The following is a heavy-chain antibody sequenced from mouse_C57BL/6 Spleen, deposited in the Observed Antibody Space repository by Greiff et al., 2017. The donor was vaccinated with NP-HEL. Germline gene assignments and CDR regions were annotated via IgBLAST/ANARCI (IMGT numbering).Heavy chain of an antibody. CDR2: IYPGSGST. CDR3: ARWLPSLDY. Sequence: QVQLKQPGAELVKPGASVKMSCKASGYTFTSYWITWVKQRPGQGLEWIGDIYPGSGSTNYNEKFKSKATLTVDTSSSTAYLQLSSLTSEDSAVYYCARWLPSLDYWGQGTTLTVSS. J-gene: IGHJ2*01. CDR1: GYTFTSYW. D-gene: IGHD2-2*01. V-gene: IGHV1-55*01.